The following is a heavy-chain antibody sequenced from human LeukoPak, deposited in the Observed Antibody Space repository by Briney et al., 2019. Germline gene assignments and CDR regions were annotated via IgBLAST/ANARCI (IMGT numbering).Heavy chain of an antibody. V-gene: IGHV3-7*01. Sequence: GGSLRLSCAASGFTFSSYWMSWVRQAPGKGLEWVANIKQDGSEKYYVDSVKGRFTISRDNAKNSLYLQMNSLRVEDTAVYYCARDTQDYYDSSGYYYNHDFQHWGQGTLVTVSS. D-gene: IGHD3-22*01. J-gene: IGHJ1*01. CDR2: IKQDGSEK. CDR1: GFTFSSYW. CDR3: ARDTQDYYDSSGYYYNHDFQH.